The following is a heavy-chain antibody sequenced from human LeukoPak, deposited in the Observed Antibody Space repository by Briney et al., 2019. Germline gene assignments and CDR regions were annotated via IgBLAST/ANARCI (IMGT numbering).Heavy chain of an antibody. CDR2: IIPILGIA. D-gene: IGHD3-10*01. Sequence: SVKVSCKASGGTFSSYTISWVRQAPGQGLQWMRRIIPILGIANYAQKFQGRVTITADKSTSTAYMELSSLRSEDTAVYYCARDRSRGSYNWFDPWGQGTLVTVSS. V-gene: IGHV1-69*04. CDR3: ARDRSRGSYNWFDP. CDR1: GGTFSSYT. J-gene: IGHJ5*02.